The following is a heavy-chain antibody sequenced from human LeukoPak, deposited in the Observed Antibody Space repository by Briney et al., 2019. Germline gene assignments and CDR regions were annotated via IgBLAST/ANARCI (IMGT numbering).Heavy chain of an antibody. D-gene: IGHD6-6*01. CDR1: GGALTNYY. CDR2: IYYSGST. CDR3: ARKKFIAAGGFDP. V-gene: IGHV4-59*01. J-gene: IGHJ5*02. Sequence: PSETLSLTCTVSGGALTNYYWSWIRQPPGKGLEWIGYIYYSGSTNYNPSLKSRVTISVDTSKNQFSLKLSSVTAADTAVYYCARKKFIAAGGFDPRGQGTLVTVSS.